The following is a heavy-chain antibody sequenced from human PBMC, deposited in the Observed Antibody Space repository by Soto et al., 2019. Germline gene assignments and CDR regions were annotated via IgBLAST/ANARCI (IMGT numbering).Heavy chain of an antibody. D-gene: IGHD2-15*01. Sequence: QVQLQQWGAGLLKPSETLSLTCAVYGGSFSGYYWSWIRQPPGKGLEWIGEINHSGSTNYNPSLKSRVTIPVDTSKNQFSRKLSSVTAADTAVYYCARLSVAATGSLVLGAFDIWGQGTMVTVSS. J-gene: IGHJ3*02. CDR2: INHSGST. CDR1: GGSFSGYY. V-gene: IGHV4-34*01. CDR3: ARLSVAATGSLVLGAFDI.